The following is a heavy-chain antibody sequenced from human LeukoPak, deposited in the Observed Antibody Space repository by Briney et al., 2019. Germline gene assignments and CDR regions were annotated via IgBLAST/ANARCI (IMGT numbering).Heavy chain of an antibody. V-gene: IGHV4-39*01. D-gene: IGHD2-15*01. Sequence: SETLSLTCVVSVDSILTSYHYWGWIRQSPGKGLEWIGSFLYSGTTNYNPSLKSRVTISVDTSKNQFSLKLSSVTASDTAVYYCVRRTAVAADYWGQGTLVTVSS. CDR1: VDSILTSYHY. CDR3: VRRTAVAADY. J-gene: IGHJ4*02. CDR2: FLYSGTT.